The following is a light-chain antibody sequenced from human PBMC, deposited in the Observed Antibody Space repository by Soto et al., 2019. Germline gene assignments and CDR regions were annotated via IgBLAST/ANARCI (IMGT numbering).Light chain of an antibody. CDR3: QPYNSYA. CDR2: GAS. Sequence: QMNQSPSSLYAYVGDRVTISCRASQGIGNALGWYPQKPGKPPKVLIYGASNLQSGVPSRFSGSGSGTEFTLTISSLQPDDFATYYCQPYNSYAFGQGSKVDI. V-gene: IGKV1-17*01. J-gene: IGKJ1*01. CDR1: QGIGNA.